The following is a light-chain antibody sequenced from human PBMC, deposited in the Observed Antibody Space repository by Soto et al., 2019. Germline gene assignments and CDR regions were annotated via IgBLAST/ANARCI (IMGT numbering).Light chain of an antibody. J-gene: IGKJ4*01. CDR3: QQRSNWSPLT. CDR1: QSVSSY. Sequence: EIVLTQSPATLSLSPGERATLSCRASQSVSSYLAWYQQKPGQAPRLLIDDASNRATGIPARFSGSGSGTDLTLTISSLEREDFAVYYCQQRSNWSPLTFGGGTKVEI. CDR2: DAS. V-gene: IGKV3-11*01.